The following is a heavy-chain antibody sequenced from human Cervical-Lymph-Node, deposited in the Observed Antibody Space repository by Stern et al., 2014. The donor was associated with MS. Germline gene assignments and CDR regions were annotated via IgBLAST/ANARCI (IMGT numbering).Heavy chain of an antibody. V-gene: IGHV1-24*01. CDR1: GYTLTELS. CDR2: FDPEDGET. Sequence: VQLLESGAEVKKPGASVKVSCKVSGYTLTELSMHWVRQAPGKGLEWMGGFDPEDGETIYAQEFQGRVTMTEDTSTDTAYMELSSLRSEDTAVYYCATDRDDFRSGYSAPTKGYGLDVWGQGTTVTVTS. J-gene: IGHJ6*02. CDR3: ATDRDDFRSGYSAPTKGYGLDV. D-gene: IGHD3-3*01.